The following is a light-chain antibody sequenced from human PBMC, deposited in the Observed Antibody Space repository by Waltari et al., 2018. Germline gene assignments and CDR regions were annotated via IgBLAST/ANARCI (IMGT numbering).Light chain of an antibody. Sequence: QSVLTQPPSLSGAPGQRVTISCTGSSSNIGANYDVHWYQHLPGPAPKLLIYGDINRPSGVPDRFSGSKSGTSASLAITGLRAEDEADYYCQSYDSSLSGVVFGGGTKLTVL. V-gene: IGLV1-40*01. CDR3: QSYDSSLSGVV. CDR2: GDI. CDR1: SSNIGANYD. J-gene: IGLJ2*01.